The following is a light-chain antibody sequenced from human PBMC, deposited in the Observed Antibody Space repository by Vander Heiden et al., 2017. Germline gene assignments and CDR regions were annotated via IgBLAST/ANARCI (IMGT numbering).Light chain of an antibody. CDR3: KPCIPWPR. J-gene: IGKJ4*01. V-gene: IGKV2-30*01. CDR2: TVS. Sequence: DVVMTQSPLSLPVTLGQPASISCRASQSLVNRDGNTYLNWFQQRADQSTRRLIYTVSYRDSGVPDLFSGSGSGTDFTLKISRVEAEDVGIYCCKPCIPWPRFGGGTKVEIK. CDR1: QSLVNRDGNTY.